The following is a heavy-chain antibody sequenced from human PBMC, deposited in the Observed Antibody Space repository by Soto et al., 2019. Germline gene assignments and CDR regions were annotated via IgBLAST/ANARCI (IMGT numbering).Heavy chain of an antibody. J-gene: IGHJ4*02. CDR2: IYYSGST. Sequence: SETLSLTCAVSGGSISSSSYYWGWIRQPPGKGLEWIGSIYYSGSTYYNPSLKSRVTISVDTSKNQFSLKLSSVTAADTAVYYCARGYCSGGSCYRYWGQGSQVTVSS. V-gene: IGHV4-39*01. CDR3: ARGYCSGGSCYRY. CDR1: GGSISSSSYY. D-gene: IGHD2-15*01.